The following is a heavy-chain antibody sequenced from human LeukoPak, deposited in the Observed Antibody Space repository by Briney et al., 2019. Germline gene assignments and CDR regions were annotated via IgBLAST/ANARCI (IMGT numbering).Heavy chain of an antibody. CDR1: GFTFSSYS. CDR2: ISSGSSYI. D-gene: IGHD2-21*02. CDR3: ARDCGGDCYSHYFDY. Sequence: GGSLRLSCAASGFTFSSYSMNWVRQAPGKGLEWVSSISSGSSYIYYADSLKGRFTISRDNAKNSLYLQMNSLRADDTAVYYCARDCGGDCYSHYFDYWGQGTLVTVSS. J-gene: IGHJ4*02. V-gene: IGHV3-21*01.